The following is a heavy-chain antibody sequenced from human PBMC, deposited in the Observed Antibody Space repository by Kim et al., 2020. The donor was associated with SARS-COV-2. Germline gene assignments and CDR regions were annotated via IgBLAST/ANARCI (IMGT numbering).Heavy chain of an antibody. V-gene: IGHV1-2*02. CDR2: NPNRGTT. Sequence: NPNRGTTNYAQKYQSRFTMTSDTSISSAYMELSRLRSDDTAVYYCARSWDYWGQGTLVTVSS. J-gene: IGHJ4*02. CDR3: ARSWDY.